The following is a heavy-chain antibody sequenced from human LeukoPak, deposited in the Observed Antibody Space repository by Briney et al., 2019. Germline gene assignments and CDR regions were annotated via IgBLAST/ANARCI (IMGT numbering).Heavy chain of an antibody. CDR2: IRYDGTNK. V-gene: IGHV3-30*02. Sequence: PGGSLRLSCAVSGIIFSGYGIHWVRQAPGKGLEWVAFIRYDGTNKYYAESVKGRFTISRDNSNNTLYLQMNSLRGEDTAVYYCAKVGSGWYGVDYWGQGALVTVSS. CDR1: GIIFSGYG. J-gene: IGHJ4*02. CDR3: AKVGSGWYGVDY. D-gene: IGHD6-19*01.